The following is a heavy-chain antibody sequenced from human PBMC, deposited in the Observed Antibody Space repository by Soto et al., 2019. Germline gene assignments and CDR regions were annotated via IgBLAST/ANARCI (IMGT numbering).Heavy chain of an antibody. V-gene: IGHV3-30*03. CDR2: ISYDGSNK. CDR3: ARIGPPLDY. Sequence: GGSLRLSCAASGFTFSNAWMHWVRQAPGKGLEWVAVISYDGSNKYYADSVKGRFTISRDNAKNSLYLQMNSLRAEDTAVYYCARIGPPLDYWGQGTLVTVSS. D-gene: IGHD3-10*01. J-gene: IGHJ4*02. CDR1: GFTFSNAW.